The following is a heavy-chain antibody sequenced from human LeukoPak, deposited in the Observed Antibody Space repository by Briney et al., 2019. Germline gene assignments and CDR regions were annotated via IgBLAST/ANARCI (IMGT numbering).Heavy chain of an antibody. Sequence: KPSEALSLTCTVSGGSISSYYWSWIRQPPGKGLEWIGEINHSGSTNYNPSLKSRVTISVDTSKNQFSLKLSSVTAADTAVYYCARTAQWLPINWFDPWGQGTLVTVSS. CDR2: INHSGST. V-gene: IGHV4-34*01. J-gene: IGHJ5*02. D-gene: IGHD6-19*01. CDR1: GGSISSYY. CDR3: ARTAQWLPINWFDP.